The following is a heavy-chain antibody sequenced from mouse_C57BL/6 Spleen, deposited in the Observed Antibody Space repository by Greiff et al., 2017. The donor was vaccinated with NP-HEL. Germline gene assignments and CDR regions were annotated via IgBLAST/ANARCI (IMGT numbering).Heavy chain of an antibody. CDR1: GYTFTDYY. CDR3: ARSRLGHYFDY. V-gene: IGHV1-26*01. Sequence: EVQLQQSGPELVKPGASVKISCKASGYTFTDYYMNWVKQSHGKSLEWIGDINPNNGGTSYNQKFKGKATLTVDKSSSTAYMELRSLTSEDSAVYYCARSRLGHYFDYWGQGTTLTVSS. CDR2: INPNNGGT. J-gene: IGHJ2*01.